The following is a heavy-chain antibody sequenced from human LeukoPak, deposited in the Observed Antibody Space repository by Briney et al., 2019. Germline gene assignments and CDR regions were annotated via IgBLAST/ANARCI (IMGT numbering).Heavy chain of an antibody. CDR1: GDSFSSHY. Sequence: SETLSLTCTVSGDSFSSHYWTWIRQPPGKGLEWIGYISYIGSTNYNPSLKSRVTISIDTSKNQFSLKLSSVTAADTAMYYCARSGTKTNGFDYWGQGTLVTVSS. J-gene: IGHJ4*02. V-gene: IGHV4-59*11. D-gene: IGHD2-8*01. CDR2: ISYIGST. CDR3: ARSGTKTNGFDY.